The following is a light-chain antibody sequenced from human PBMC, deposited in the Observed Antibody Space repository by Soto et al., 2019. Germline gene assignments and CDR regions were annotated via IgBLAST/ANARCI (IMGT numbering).Light chain of an antibody. Sequence: DIQMTQSPSSLSASVGDRVTITCRASQSITIYLNWYQQQPGKAPRLLIYGASTLQTGVPSRFSGSESMTDFTLTISDLQPEDFATYYSQQTYTSPRTFGQGTKVDI. CDR1: QSITIY. J-gene: IGKJ1*01. CDR2: GAS. CDR3: QQTYTSPRT. V-gene: IGKV1-39*01.